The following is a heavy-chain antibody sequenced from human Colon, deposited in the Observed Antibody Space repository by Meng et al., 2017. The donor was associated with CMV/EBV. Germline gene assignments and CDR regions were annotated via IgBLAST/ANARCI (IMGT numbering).Heavy chain of an antibody. CDR3: AKASGYSYGHGDY. D-gene: IGHD5-18*01. CDR2: INPNSGGT. Sequence: ASVKVSCKASGYTFTGYYMHWVRQAPGQGLEWMGWINPNSGGTNYAQKFQGRVTMTRDTSISTAYMELSRLRSDDTAVYYCAKASGYSYGHGDYWGQGTLVTVPQ. CDR1: GYTFTGYY. J-gene: IGHJ4*02. V-gene: IGHV1-2*02.